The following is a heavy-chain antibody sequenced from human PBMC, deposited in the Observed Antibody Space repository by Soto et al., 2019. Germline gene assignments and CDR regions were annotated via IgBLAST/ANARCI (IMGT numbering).Heavy chain of an antibody. CDR3: ARGDTPMITGMDSFDI. CDR1: GFTFSRYW. V-gene: IGHV3-7*01. J-gene: IGHJ3*02. D-gene: IGHD5-18*01. CDR2: IKQDGTEK. Sequence: LRLSCAASGFTFSRYWMNWVRQAPGKGLEWVANIKQDGTEKNYVDSVKGRFTISRDNARNSLYLQMDSLRAEDTAVYFCARGDTPMITGMDSFDIWGQGTMVTVSS.